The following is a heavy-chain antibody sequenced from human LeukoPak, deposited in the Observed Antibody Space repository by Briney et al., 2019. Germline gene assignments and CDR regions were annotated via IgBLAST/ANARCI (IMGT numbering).Heavy chain of an antibody. CDR3: AKDLDCRSTNCYPDY. J-gene: IGHJ4*02. CDR2: ISGSSGST. D-gene: IGHD2-2*01. Sequence: GGSLRLSCAASGFTFSSSAMSWVRQAPGKGLEWVSAISGSSGSTYYAGSVKGRFTISRDNSKNTLYLQMNSLRAEDTAVYYCAKDLDCRSTNCYPDYWGQGTLVTVSS. CDR1: GFTFSSSA. V-gene: IGHV3-23*01.